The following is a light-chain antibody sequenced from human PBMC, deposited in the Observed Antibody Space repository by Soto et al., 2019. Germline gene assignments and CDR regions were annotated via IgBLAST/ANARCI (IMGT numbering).Light chain of an antibody. CDR2: AAT. Sequence: DIQMTQSPSSLSASVGDRVSVTCRASQSISTFLNWYQQRPGEAPNILLYAATSLQSGVPSRFSGSGSGADFTLTISSLQPEDFATYYCQQCYTTPRTFGQGTKVEVK. CDR1: QSISTF. J-gene: IGKJ1*01. V-gene: IGKV1-39*01. CDR3: QQCYTTPRT.